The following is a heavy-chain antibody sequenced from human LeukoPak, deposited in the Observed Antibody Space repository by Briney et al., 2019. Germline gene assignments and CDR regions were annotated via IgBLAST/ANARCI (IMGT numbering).Heavy chain of an antibody. Sequence: GGSLRLSCAASGFTFSDYWMSWVRQPPGKGLEWVANIKQDGSDKYYLDSVKGRFTISRDSAKNSLYLQMNSLRAEDTAVYYCARERTSLFDYWGQGTLVTVSS. J-gene: IGHJ4*02. V-gene: IGHV3-7*01. CDR3: ARERTSLFDY. CDR2: IKQDGSDK. CDR1: GFTFSDYW. D-gene: IGHD1-7*01.